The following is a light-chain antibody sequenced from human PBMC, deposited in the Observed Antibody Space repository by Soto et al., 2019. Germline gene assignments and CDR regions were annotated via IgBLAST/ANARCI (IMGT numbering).Light chain of an antibody. Sequence: EIVLTQSPGTLSLSPGERATLSCRASQSVSSSSLGWYQQKPGQAPRLLIYAASSRAGGIPDRLSGSGSGTDFTLTISRLEPEDFAVYYCQHYGSSPGTFGQGTKVEIK. V-gene: IGKV3-20*01. J-gene: IGKJ1*01. CDR3: QHYGSSPGT. CDR2: AAS. CDR1: QSVSSSS.